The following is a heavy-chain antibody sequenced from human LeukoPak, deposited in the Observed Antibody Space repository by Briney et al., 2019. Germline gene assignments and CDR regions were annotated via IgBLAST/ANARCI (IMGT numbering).Heavy chain of an antibody. Sequence: PGGSLRLSCAASGFTFSSYAMSWVRQAPGKGLEWVSAISGSGGSTYYADSVKGRFTISRDNSKNTLYLQMNSLRAEDTAVYYCAKEITYYDILTGQSYNWFDPWGQGTLVTVSS. CDR1: GFTFSSYA. V-gene: IGHV3-23*01. D-gene: IGHD3-9*01. CDR3: AKEITYYDILTGQSYNWFDP. J-gene: IGHJ5*02. CDR2: ISGSGGST.